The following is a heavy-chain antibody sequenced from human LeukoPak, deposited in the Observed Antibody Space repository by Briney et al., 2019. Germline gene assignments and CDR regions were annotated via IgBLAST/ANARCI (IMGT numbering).Heavy chain of an antibody. J-gene: IGHJ4*02. CDR2: INAGNGNT. CDR3: ARVGARWLPLVPYY. Sequence: ASVKVSCKASGYTFTSYAMHWVRQAPGQRLEWMGWINAGNGNTKYSQKFQGRVTITRDTSASTAYMELSSLRSEDTAVYYCARVGARWLPLVPYYCGQGTLVTVSS. V-gene: IGHV1-3*01. CDR1: GYTFTSYA. D-gene: IGHD5-24*01.